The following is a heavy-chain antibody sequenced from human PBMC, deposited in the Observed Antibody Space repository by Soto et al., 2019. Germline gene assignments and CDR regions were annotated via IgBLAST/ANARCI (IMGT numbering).Heavy chain of an antibody. Sequence: SETLSLTCAVSGYSISSGYYWGWIRQPPGKGLEWIGSIYHSGSTYYNPSLKSRVTISVDTSKNQFSLKLSSVTAADTAVYYCARDLETGTTSQYYYGMDVWGQGTTVTVSS. CDR1: GYSISSGYY. CDR2: IYHSGST. J-gene: IGHJ6*02. D-gene: IGHD1-7*01. CDR3: ARDLETGTTSQYYYGMDV. V-gene: IGHV4-38-2*02.